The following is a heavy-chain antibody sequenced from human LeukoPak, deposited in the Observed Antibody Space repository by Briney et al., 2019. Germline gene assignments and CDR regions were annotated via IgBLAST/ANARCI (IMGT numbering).Heavy chain of an antibody. CDR1: GFTFSRYA. D-gene: IGHD6-19*01. Sequence: GGSLRLSRAASGFTFSRYAMSWVRQAPGKGLEWVSAISGSGGSTYYADSVKGRFTISRDNSKNTLYLQMNSLRAEDTAVYYCAKGNWAVAGYNWFDPWGQGTLVTVSS. V-gene: IGHV3-23*01. CDR2: ISGSGGST. J-gene: IGHJ5*02. CDR3: AKGNWAVAGYNWFDP.